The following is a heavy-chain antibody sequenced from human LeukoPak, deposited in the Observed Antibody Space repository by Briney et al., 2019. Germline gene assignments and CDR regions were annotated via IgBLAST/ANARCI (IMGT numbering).Heavy chain of an antibody. J-gene: IGHJ4*02. D-gene: IGHD1-26*01. Sequence: GGSLRLSCAASGFTFNNYVMSWVRQAPGKGLEWVSAISGSGDSTYYADSVKGRFTISRDNSKNTLYVQMSSLRAEDTAVYYCAKSVSPGGYVGSLYFFDDWGQGTLVTVSS. CDR3: AKSVSPGGYVGSLYFFDD. CDR1: GFTFNNYV. V-gene: IGHV3-23*01. CDR2: ISGSGDST.